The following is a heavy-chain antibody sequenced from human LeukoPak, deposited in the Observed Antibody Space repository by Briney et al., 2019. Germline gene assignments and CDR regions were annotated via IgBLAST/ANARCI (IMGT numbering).Heavy chain of an antibody. CDR3: TRGSIAVPYNWFDP. J-gene: IGHJ5*02. D-gene: IGHD6-19*01. Sequence: GASVKVSCKASGYTFSSYDINWVRQATGQGLERMGWMNPNSGNTGYAQKFQGRVTMTRDTSMSTAYMELSSLRSEDTAIYYCTRGSIAVPYNWFDPWGQESLVTVSS. CDR1: GYTFSSYD. V-gene: IGHV1-8*01. CDR2: MNPNSGNT.